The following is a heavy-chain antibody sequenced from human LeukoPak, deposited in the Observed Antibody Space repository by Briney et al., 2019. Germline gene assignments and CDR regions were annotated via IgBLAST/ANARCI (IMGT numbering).Heavy chain of an antibody. Sequence: GGSLRLSCAASGFTFSSYSMNWVRQAPGKGLEWVSYISSSGSTIYYADSVKGRFTISRDNAKNSLYVQMNSLRAEDTAVYYCARGGEMATMDDFDYWGQGTLVTVSS. J-gene: IGHJ4*02. CDR3: ARGGEMATMDDFDY. CDR2: ISSSGSTI. CDR1: GFTFSSYS. V-gene: IGHV3-48*04. D-gene: IGHD5-24*01.